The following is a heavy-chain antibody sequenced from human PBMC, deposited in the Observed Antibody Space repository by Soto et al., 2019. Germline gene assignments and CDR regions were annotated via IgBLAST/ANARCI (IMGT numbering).Heavy chain of an antibody. CDR2: INHRGSP. D-gene: IGHD1-26*01. J-gene: IGHJ6*02. V-gene: IGHV4-34*01. CDR1: GGSFSGYY. Sequence: DTLSLTCPFYGGSFSGYYWSWIRQPPGKGLEWIGQINHRGSPNYNPSLKSRVTISVGTSKNQFSLKLNSVTAADTAVYYCAKGDNGSYRDVWGQGTTVTVSS. CDR3: AKGDNGSYRDV.